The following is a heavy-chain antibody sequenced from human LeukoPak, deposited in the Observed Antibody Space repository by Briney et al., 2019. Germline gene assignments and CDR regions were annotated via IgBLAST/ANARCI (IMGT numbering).Heavy chain of an antibody. CDR1: GYTFTSYA. CDR3: ARGGSGYLLDY. CDR2: ITPSGGT. D-gene: IGHD5-12*01. Sequence: ASVKVSCKASGYTFTSYAMHWVRQAPGQGLEWMGWITPSGGTNYPQKFQGRVTMTRDTSISTAYMELSRLRSDDTAVYYCARGGSGYLLDYWGQGTLVTVSS. J-gene: IGHJ4*02. V-gene: IGHV1-2*02.